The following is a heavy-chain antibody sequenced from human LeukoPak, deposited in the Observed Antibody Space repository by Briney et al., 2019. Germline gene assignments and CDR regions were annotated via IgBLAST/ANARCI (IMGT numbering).Heavy chain of an antibody. J-gene: IGHJ4*02. V-gene: IGHV4-34*01. CDR3: ARGLSSGWFFDY. CDR2: INHSGST. CDR1: GGSFSGYY. Sequence: PSETLSLTCAVYGGSFSGYYWSWIRQPPGKGLEWIGEINHSGSTNYNPSLKSRVTISVDTPKNQFSLKLSSVTAADTVVYYCARGLSSGWFFDYWGQGNLVTVSS. D-gene: IGHD6-19*01.